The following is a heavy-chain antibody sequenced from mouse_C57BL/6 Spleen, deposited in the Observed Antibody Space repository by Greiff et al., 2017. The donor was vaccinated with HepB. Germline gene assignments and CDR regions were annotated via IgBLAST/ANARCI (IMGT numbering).Heavy chain of an antibody. V-gene: IGHV1-61*01. D-gene: IGHD1-1*01. CDR3: ARSTTNYFDY. J-gene: IGHJ2*01. CDR1: GYTFTSYW. Sequence: VQLQQSGAELVRPGSSVKLSCKASGYTFTSYWMDWVKQRPGQGLERIGNIYPSDSETHYNQKFKDKATLTVDKSSSTAYMQLSSLTSEDSAGYYCARSTTNYFDYWGQGTTLTVSS. CDR2: IYPSDSET.